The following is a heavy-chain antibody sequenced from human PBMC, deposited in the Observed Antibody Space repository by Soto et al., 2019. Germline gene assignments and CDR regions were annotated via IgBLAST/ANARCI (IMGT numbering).Heavy chain of an antibody. CDR2: VYISGST. CDR3: ARGGRDGFAI. J-gene: IGHJ3*02. V-gene: IGHV4-4*07. Sequence: TSATSCLTSPVSGCSSGTPYLNWLRQTAGKRLEWLGRVYISGSTNFNPSLRSRVAMSVDTSKNQFSLTLSSVTAEDMAVYYCARGGRDGFAIWGQGSMVTVSS. CDR1: GCSSGTPY.